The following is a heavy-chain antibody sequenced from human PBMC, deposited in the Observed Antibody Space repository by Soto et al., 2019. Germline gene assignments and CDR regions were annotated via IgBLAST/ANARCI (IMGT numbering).Heavy chain of an antibody. J-gene: IGHJ6*02. V-gene: IGHV3-30-3*01. D-gene: IGHD2-2*01. CDR1: GFTFSSYA. Sequence: QVQLVESGGGVVQPGRSLRLSCAASGFTFSSYAMHWVRQAPGKGLEWVAVISYDGSNKYYADSVKGRFTISRDNSKNTLYLQMNSLRAEDTAVYYCARSDIVLVPAAMGAEYYYYGMDVWGQGTTVTVSS. CDR3: ARSDIVLVPAAMGAEYYYYGMDV. CDR2: ISYDGSNK.